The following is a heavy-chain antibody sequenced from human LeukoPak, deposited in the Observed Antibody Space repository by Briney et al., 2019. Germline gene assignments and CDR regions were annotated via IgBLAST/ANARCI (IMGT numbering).Heavy chain of an antibody. J-gene: IGHJ6*02. D-gene: IGHD2-2*01. CDR1: GFTFSNAW. Sequence: GGSLRLSCAASGFTFSNAWMNWVRQAPGKGLEWVGRIKSKTDGGTTDYAAPVKARFTISRDDSKNTLYLQMNSLKTEDTAVYYCTSTNRVNCSSTSCYYYYYYGMDVWGQGTTVTVSS. CDR3: TSTNRVNCSSTSCYYYYYYGMDV. CDR2: IKSKTDGGTT. V-gene: IGHV3-15*07.